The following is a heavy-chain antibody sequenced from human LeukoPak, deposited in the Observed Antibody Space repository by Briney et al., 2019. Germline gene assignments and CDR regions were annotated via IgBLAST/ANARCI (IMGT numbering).Heavy chain of an antibody. J-gene: IGHJ5*02. Sequence: PSETLSLTCAVYGGSFSGYYWSWIRQPPGKGLEWIGEINHSGSTNYNPSLKSRVTISVDTSKNQFSLKLSSVTAADTAVYYCARARDCSSTSCPPGTKAFDPWGQGTLVTVSS. D-gene: IGHD2-2*01. CDR1: GGSFSGYY. V-gene: IGHV4-34*01. CDR2: INHSGST. CDR3: ARARDCSSTSCPPGTKAFDP.